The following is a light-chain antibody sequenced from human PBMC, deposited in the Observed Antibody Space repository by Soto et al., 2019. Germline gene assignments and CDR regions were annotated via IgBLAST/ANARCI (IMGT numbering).Light chain of an antibody. Sequence: EIVLTQSPGTLSLSPGERATLSCRASQSVSSSYLAWYQQNPGQAPRLLIYGASSRATGIPDRFSGSGSGTDFTLTICRLEPEDSAVYYCQQYGTSPITFGQGTRLEIK. J-gene: IGKJ5*01. V-gene: IGKV3-20*01. CDR3: QQYGTSPIT. CDR1: QSVSSSY. CDR2: GAS.